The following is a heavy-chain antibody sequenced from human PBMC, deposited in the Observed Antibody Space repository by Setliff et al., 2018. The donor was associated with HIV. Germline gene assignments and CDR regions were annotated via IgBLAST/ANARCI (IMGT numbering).Heavy chain of an antibody. D-gene: IGHD6-19*01. V-gene: IGHV4-39*01. Sequence: ETLSLTCTVSGGSISSSSYYWGWIRQPPGKGLEWIGSIYYSGSTYYNPSLKSRVTISVDTSKNQFSLKLSSVTAADTAVYYCAKTYSSGWCPPCYYYYYGMDVWGQGTTVTVSS. J-gene: IGHJ6*02. CDR1: GGSISSSSYY. CDR2: IYYSGST. CDR3: AKTYSSGWCPPCYYYYYGMDV.